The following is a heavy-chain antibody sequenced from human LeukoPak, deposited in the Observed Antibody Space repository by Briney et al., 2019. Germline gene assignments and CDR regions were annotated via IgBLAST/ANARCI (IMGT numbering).Heavy chain of an antibody. D-gene: IGHD6-6*01. CDR1: GYTFTGYY. J-gene: IGHJ6*03. V-gene: IGHV1-2*02. CDR2: INPNSGGT. Sequence: GASVKVSCKASGYTFTGYYMHWVRQAPGQGLEWMGWINPNSGGTNYAQKFQGRVTMTRDTSISTAYMELSRLRSDDTAVYYCARESVGEYSSLRNYYYYMDVWGKGTTVTVSS. CDR3: ARESVGEYSSLRNYYYYMDV.